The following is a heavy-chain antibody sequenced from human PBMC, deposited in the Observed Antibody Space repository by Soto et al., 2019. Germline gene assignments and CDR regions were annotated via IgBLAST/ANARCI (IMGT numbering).Heavy chain of an antibody. J-gene: IGHJ6*02. D-gene: IGHD1-26*01. CDR1: GGTFSSYP. CDR3: ARVGHITNYGMAV. V-gene: IGHV1-69*01. CDR2: IIPFFGTS. Sequence: QVQLVQSGAEVKKPGSSVKVSCGASGGTFSSYPINWVRQAPGQGLEWMGGIIPFFGTSNSAQKFQGRVTITADESTSKAYMELRSLRSEDTAVYYCARVGHITNYGMAVWGQGTTVTVSS.